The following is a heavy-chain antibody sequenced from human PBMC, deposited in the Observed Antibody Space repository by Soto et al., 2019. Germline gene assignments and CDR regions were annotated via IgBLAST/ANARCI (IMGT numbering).Heavy chain of an antibody. D-gene: IGHD2-2*01. V-gene: IGHV3-48*03. CDR1: GFTFSSYE. Sequence: GGSLRRSCAASGFTFSSYEMNWVRQAPGKGLEWVSYISSSGSTIYYADSVKGRFTISRDNAKNSLYLQMSRLRSDDTAVYYCARVQYCSSTSCPRGDYYGMDVWGQGTTVTVSS. CDR3: ARVQYCSSTSCPRGDYYGMDV. J-gene: IGHJ6*02. CDR2: ISSSGSTI.